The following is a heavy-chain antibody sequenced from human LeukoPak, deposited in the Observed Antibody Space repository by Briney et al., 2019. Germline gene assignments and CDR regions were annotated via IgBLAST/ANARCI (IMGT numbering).Heavy chain of an antibody. V-gene: IGHV1-2*02. J-gene: IGHJ3*01. Sequence: GASVKVSCKASGYTFTGYYMHWVRQAPGQGLEWMGWINPNSGGTNYAQKFQGRVTMTRDTSISTVYMELSRLRSDDTAVYYCARAGGFGEPDAFDVWGQGTMVTVSS. CDR3: ARAGGFGEPDAFDV. D-gene: IGHD3-10*01. CDR1: GYTFTGYY. CDR2: INPNSGGT.